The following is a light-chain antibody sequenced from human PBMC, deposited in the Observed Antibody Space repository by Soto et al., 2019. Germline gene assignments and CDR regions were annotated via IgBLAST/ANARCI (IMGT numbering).Light chain of an antibody. CDR3: QQRSHWPRT. V-gene: IGKV3-11*01. CDR2: DVS. Sequence: IVLTQSPGNLSSSSGKTGTLFCRASQNISSYLIWYQQKPGQAPRLLIYDVSNRATGIPARFSGSGSGTDFSLTISSLEPEDFAVYYCQQRSHWPRTFGQGTKVDIK. CDR1: QNISSY. J-gene: IGKJ1*01.